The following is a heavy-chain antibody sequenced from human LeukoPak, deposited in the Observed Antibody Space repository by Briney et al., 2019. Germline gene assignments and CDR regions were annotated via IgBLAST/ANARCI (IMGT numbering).Heavy chain of an antibody. D-gene: IGHD3-9*01. J-gene: IGHJ4*02. Sequence: GGSLRLSCAASGFNFSSYKMNWVRQAPGKGLEWVSSISSSSNYIYYADSIKGRFTISRDDAKNSLYLQMNSLRAEDTAVYYCARDLGDPLTGYLDWGQGTLVTVSS. V-gene: IGHV3-21*01. CDR2: ISSSSNYI. CDR1: GFNFSSYK. CDR3: ARDLGDPLTGYLD.